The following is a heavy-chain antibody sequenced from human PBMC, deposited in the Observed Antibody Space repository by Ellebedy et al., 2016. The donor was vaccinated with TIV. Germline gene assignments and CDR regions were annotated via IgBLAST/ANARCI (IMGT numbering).Heavy chain of an antibody. CDR2: ISAYNGNT. CDR3: ARGGYSSSWYSQRD. Sequence: ASVKVSXXASGYTFTSYGISWVRQAPGQGLEWMGWISAYNGNTNYSQKFQGRVTITRDTSASTAYMELSSLRSEDTAVYYCARGGYSSSWYSQRDWGQGTLVTVSS. CDR1: GYTFTSYG. V-gene: IGHV1-18*01. J-gene: IGHJ4*02. D-gene: IGHD6-13*01.